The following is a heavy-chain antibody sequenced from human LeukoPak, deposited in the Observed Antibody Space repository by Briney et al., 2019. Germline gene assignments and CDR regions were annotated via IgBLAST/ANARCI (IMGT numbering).Heavy chain of an antibody. Sequence: SGTLSLTCTVSGGSISSYYWSWIRQPPGKGLEWIGYIYYSGSTNYNPSLKSRVTISVDTSKNQFSLKLSSVTAADTAVYYCARTMVRGVIIHDYWGQGTLVTVSS. CDR2: IYYSGST. CDR3: ARTMVRGVIIHDY. V-gene: IGHV4-59*01. CDR1: GGSISSYY. J-gene: IGHJ4*02. D-gene: IGHD3-10*01.